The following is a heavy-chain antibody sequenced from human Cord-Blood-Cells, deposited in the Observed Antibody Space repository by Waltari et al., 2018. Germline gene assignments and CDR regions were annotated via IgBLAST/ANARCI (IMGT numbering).Heavy chain of an antibody. J-gene: IGHJ6*02. Sequence: QLQLQESGPGLVKPSETLSLTCTVSGGSISSSSYYWGWIRQPPGKGLEWIGSIYYSGSTAYNPSRKSRVTISVDTSKNQFSLKLSSVTAADTAVYYCARGSGSYDYYYYDGMDVWGQGTTVTVS. D-gene: IGHD1-26*01. V-gene: IGHV4-39*01. CDR2: IYYSGST. CDR1: GGSISSSSYY. CDR3: ARGSGSYDYYYYDGMDV.